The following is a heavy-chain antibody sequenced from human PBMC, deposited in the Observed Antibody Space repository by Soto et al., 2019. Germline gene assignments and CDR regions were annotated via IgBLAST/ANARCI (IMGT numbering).Heavy chain of an antibody. CDR2: IYHSGST. CDR3: ARGGAMGGYYYYGMDV. J-gene: IGHJ6*02. CDR1: GGSISSGGYS. V-gene: IGHV4-30-2*01. Sequence: KPSETLSLTCAVSGGSISSGGYSWSWIRQPPGKGLEWIGYIYHSGSTYYNPSLKSRVTISVDRSKNQFSLKLSSVTAADTAVYYCARGGAMGGYYYYGMDVWGQGTTVTVSS. D-gene: IGHD5-18*01.